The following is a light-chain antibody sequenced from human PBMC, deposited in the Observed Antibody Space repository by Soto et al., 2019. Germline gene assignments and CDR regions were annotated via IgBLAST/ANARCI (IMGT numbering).Light chain of an antibody. J-gene: IGLJ1*01. CDR1: FSNIGNRA. CDR2: NNE. CDR3: LAWDDTLNGYV. Sequence: QSVLTQPPSVSAAPRQTVSISCSGGFSNIGNRAVNWYLQLPGEPPKVVIYNNELLPSGGSDRFSGSKSGTSATLVISGLQSEDEGVFYCLAWDDTLNGYVFGGGTKLTVL. V-gene: IGLV1-36*01.